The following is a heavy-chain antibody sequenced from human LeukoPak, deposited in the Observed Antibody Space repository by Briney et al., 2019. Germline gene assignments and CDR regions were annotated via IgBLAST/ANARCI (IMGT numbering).Heavy chain of an antibody. Sequence: GGSLRLSCAASGFTFSSCGMHWVRQAPGKGLDWVAVISYDGSNKYYADSVKGRFTISRGNSKNTLYLQMNSLRAEDTAVYYCAKDVLDSSGSFDYWGQGTLVTVSS. V-gene: IGHV3-30*18. D-gene: IGHD6-19*01. CDR2: ISYDGSNK. CDR3: AKDVLDSSGSFDY. CDR1: GFTFSSCG. J-gene: IGHJ4*02.